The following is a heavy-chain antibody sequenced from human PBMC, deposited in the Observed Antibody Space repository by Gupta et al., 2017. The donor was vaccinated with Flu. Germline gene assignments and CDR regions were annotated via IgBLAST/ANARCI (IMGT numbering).Heavy chain of an antibody. D-gene: IGHD3-3*01. J-gene: IGHJ4*02. CDR2: VDDSGST. CDR1: GGSFIYYY. CDR3: ARGSIGVFSTYYFDY. Sequence: QVQLQESGPGRVKPSETLSLTCTVSGGSFIYYYWSWIRQPPGKGLEWIGYVDDSGSTNYSPSLNSRVTISIDTAKNQFSLNLISVNAADTAVYFCARGSIGVFSTYYFDYWGQGTLVTVSS. V-gene: IGHV4-59*01.